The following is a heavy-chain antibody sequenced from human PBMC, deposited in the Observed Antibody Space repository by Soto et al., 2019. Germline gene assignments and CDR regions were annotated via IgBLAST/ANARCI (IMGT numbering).Heavy chain of an antibody. CDR3: PRGPKERMARTGEYAEDVPQ. D-gene: IGHD1-1*01. CDR1: GFTFTSSP. V-gene: IGHV1-58*01. J-gene: IGHJ1*01. CDR2: IVVGSGNT. Sequence: GASLKVSCKASGFTFTSSPVQWVRQARGQRLEWIGWIVVGSGNTNYAQKFQERVTITRDMSTSTAYMELSSLRSEDTAVYYCPRGPKERMARTGEYAEDVPQWG.